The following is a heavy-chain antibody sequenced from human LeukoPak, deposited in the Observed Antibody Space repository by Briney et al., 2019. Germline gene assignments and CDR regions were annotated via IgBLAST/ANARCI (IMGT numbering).Heavy chain of an antibody. J-gene: IGHJ3*02. D-gene: IGHD2-8*01. V-gene: IGHV4-59*08. Sequence: PPETLSLTCTVSGGSISSYYWSWIRQPPGKGQEWIGYISYSGSTKYNPSLKSRVTISIDTSKKQFSLNLSSVTAADTAVYYCARHRQYDADVFDIWGQGTMVTVCS. CDR2: ISYSGST. CDR1: GGSISSYY. CDR3: ARHRQYDADVFDI.